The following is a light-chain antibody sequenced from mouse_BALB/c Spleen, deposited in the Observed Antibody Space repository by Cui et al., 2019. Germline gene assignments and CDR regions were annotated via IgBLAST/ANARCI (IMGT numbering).Light chain of an antibody. CDR2: ATS. V-gene: IGKV4-72*01. J-gene: IGKJ5*01. CDR1: SMLSY. Sequence: QIVLSQSPAILSASTGEKVTMTCSASSMLSYMHGYQQTPGSSPKPWIYATSNLASVVPARFSGSGSGTSYSLTISRVEAEDAATYYCQQWSSNPPMLTFGAGTKLELK. CDR3: QQWSSNPPMLT.